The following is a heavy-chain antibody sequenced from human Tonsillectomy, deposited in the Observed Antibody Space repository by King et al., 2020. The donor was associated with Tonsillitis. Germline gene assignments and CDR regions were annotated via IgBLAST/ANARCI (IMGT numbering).Heavy chain of an antibody. CDR2: ISWNSGSI. J-gene: IGHJ4*02. Sequence: VQLVESGGGLVQPGRSLRLSCAASGFNFDDYAMHWVRQAPGKGLEWVSGISWNSGSIEYADSVKGRFTISRDNAKNSLYLQMNSLRAEDTALYYCAKDLRRYNYGLDYWGQGTLVTVSS. CDR1: GFNFDDYA. D-gene: IGHD5-18*01. V-gene: IGHV3-9*01. CDR3: AKDLRRYNYGLDY.